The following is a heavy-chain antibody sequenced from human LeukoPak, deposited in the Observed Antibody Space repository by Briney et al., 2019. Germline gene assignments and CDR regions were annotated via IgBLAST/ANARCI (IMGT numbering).Heavy chain of an antibody. V-gene: IGHV3-23*01. CDR2: ISGSGDST. CDR1: GLSFSSHA. J-gene: IGHJ4*02. CDR3: AKAYWDTFGWYYFDY. D-gene: IGHD3-16*01. Sequence: GGSLRLSCAASGLSFSSHAMNWVRQAPGKGPEWVSGISGSGDSTYYADSVKGRFTISRDNSKNTVYLQMNRLRPEDTAVYYCAKAYWDTFGWYYFDYWGQGTLVTVSS.